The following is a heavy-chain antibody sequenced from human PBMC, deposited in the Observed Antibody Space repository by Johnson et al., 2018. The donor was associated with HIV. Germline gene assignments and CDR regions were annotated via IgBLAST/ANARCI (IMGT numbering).Heavy chain of an antibody. V-gene: IGHV3-48*04. Sequence: VQLVESGGGVVQPGGSLRLSCAASGFTFSSYGMHWVRQAPEKGLEWVSYISSSGSTIYYADSVKGRFTISRDNAKNSLYLQMNSLRAEDTAVYYCARDRAEAYYYDSSGRKSGFDIWGQGTMVTVSS. CDR3: ARDRAEAYYYDSSGRKSGFDI. D-gene: IGHD3-22*01. CDR1: GFTFSSYG. J-gene: IGHJ3*02. CDR2: ISSSGSTI.